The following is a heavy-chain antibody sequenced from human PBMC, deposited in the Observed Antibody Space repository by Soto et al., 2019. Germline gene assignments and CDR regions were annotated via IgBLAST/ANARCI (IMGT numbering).Heavy chain of an antibody. V-gene: IGHV2-26*01. D-gene: IGHD6-19*01. J-gene: IGHJ5*02. CDR1: GLSITDSEMG. CDR2: IDSSGEK. CDR3: ARRHLAVAVSPWFDP. Sequence: QVTLKESGPVLVKPTDTLTLRCTVSGLSITDSEMGVSWIRQPPGQPLEWLAHIDSSGEKSYRTFLKSRLAISKDTSKSQIVLTMTNMDPADTATYYCARRHLAVAVSPWFDPWGQGIPVTVSS.